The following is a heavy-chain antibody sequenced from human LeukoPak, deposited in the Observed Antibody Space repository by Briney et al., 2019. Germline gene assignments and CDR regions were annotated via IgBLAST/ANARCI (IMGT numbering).Heavy chain of an antibody. D-gene: IGHD4-23*01. J-gene: IGHJ4*02. CDR1: GFTFGSYA. CDR2: ISGSGGIT. CDR3: ARDRYGGNSAFDY. Sequence: GGSLRLSCAASGFTFGSYAIYWVRQAPGKGLEWVSGISGSGGITYFADSVKGRFTISRDNSKNTLYLQMNSLRAEDTAVYYCARDRYGGNSAFDYWGQGTLVTVSS. V-gene: IGHV3-23*01.